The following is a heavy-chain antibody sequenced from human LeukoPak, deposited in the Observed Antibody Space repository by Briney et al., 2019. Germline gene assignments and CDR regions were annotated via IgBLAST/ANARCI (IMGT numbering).Heavy chain of an antibody. CDR2: INEDGSEK. Sequence: PGGSLRLSCAASGFTFSTYWMTWVRQAPGKGLEWVANINEDGSEKYYVDSVKGRFTISRDNSKNSLYLQMNSLRAEDTAVYFCARDSVSRRIAASGIDAFDIWGQGTMVTVSS. D-gene: IGHD6-13*01. J-gene: IGHJ3*02. V-gene: IGHV3-7*01. CDR3: ARDSVSRRIAASGIDAFDI. CDR1: GFTFSTYW.